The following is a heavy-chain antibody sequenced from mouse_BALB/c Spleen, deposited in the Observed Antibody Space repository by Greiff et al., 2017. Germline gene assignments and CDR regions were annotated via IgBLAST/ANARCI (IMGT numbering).Heavy chain of an antibody. D-gene: IGHD2-4*01. CDR1: GYSFTGYF. J-gene: IGHJ4*01. V-gene: IGHV1-37*01. CDR3: GRSIYDYDLHYYAMDY. CDR2: INPYNGDT. Sequence: DVQLQESGPELVKPGASVKISCKASGYSFTGYFMNWVKQSHGKSLEWIGRINPYNGDTFYNQKFKGKATLTVDKSSSTAHMELLSLTSEDSAVYYCGRSIYDYDLHYYAMDYWGQGTSVTVSS.